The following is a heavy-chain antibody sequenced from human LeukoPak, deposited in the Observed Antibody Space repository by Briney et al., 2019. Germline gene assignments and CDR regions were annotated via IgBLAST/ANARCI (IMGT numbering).Heavy chain of an antibody. CDR1: GFTFSDYY. J-gene: IGHJ6*02. V-gene: IGHV3-11*01. D-gene: IGHD2-2*01. Sequence: GGSLRLSCAASGFTFSDYYMSWIRQAPGKGLEWVSYISSSGSTIYYADSVKGRFTISRDNAKNSLYLQMNSLRAEDTAVYYCARESEYCSSTSCYYYYGMDVWGQGTTVTVSS. CDR3: ARESEYCSSTSCYYYYGMDV. CDR2: ISSSGSTI.